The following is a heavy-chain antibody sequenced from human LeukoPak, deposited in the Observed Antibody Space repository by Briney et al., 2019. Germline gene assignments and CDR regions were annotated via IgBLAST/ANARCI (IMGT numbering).Heavy chain of an antibody. CDR3: ATTSNSYDY. V-gene: IGHV1-24*01. D-gene: IGHD6-13*01. CDR1: GSTLTELS. J-gene: IGHJ4*02. Sequence: ASVKVSCKVSGSTLTELSMHWVRQAPGKRLEGMGGFDPEDGETIYAQKFQGRVTMTEDTSTDTAYMELSSLRSEDTAVYYCATTSNSYDYWGQGTLVTVSS. CDR2: FDPEDGET.